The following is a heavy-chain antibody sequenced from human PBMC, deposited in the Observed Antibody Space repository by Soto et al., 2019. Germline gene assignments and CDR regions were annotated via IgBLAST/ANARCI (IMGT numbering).Heavy chain of an antibody. CDR1: GGSISSSSYY. CDR2: IYYSGST. D-gene: IGHD6-19*01. Sequence: QLQLQESGPGLVKPSETLSLTCTVSGGSISSSSYYWGWIRQLPGKGLEWIGSIYYSGSTSYNPSLKRRVTISIHTSTYPFSLKPNSVTTAEAAVNACARHEVHSSGFTASWGQRNLLTVSS. J-gene: IGHJ5*02. V-gene: IGHV4-39*01. CDR3: ARHEVHSSGFTAS.